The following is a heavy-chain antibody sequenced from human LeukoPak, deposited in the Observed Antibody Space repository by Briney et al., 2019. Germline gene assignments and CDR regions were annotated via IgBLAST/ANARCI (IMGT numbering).Heavy chain of an antibody. CDR1: GGSIISSTHY. V-gene: IGHV4-39*02. CDR2: IYDSGYT. CDR3: ARALEMATNLFEK. D-gene: IGHD5-24*01. Sequence: SETLSLTCTVSGGSIISSTHYSAWIRQSPGKGLEWIGSIYDSGYTYYNPSLNSRVTMSVDTSKKQFSLNLSSVTAADTAVYYCARALEMATNLFEKWGQGTLVTVSS. J-gene: IGHJ4*02.